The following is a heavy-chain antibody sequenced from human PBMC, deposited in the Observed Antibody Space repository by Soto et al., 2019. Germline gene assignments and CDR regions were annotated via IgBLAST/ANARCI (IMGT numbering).Heavy chain of an antibody. CDR1: GLTFISYG. Sequence: PGGSLPLAGGASGLTFISYGIDWVGKAPGKGLEWMAVIWYDGSNKYYADSVKGRLTISRDNSKNTLYLQMNSLRAEDTAVYYCARDGASIRYFDCLAPSDYSFGMGVRGQGTTVTVS. V-gene: IGHV3-33*01. J-gene: IGHJ6*02. CDR3: ARDGASIRYFDCLAPSDYSFGMGV. D-gene: IGHD3-9*01. CDR2: IWYDGSNK.